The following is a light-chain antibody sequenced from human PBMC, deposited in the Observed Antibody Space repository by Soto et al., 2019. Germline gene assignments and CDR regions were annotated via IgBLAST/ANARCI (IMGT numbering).Light chain of an antibody. V-gene: IGKV3-11*01. Sequence: EIVLTQSPASLSLSLGDRATLSCRASQSVSSYLAWYQQKPGQAPRLLIYDASNRATGIPARFSGSGSGTDFTLTISSLEPEDFAVYYCQQYCSWPPAFGQGTKVDIK. CDR3: QQYCSWPPA. CDR2: DAS. J-gene: IGKJ1*01. CDR1: QSVSSY.